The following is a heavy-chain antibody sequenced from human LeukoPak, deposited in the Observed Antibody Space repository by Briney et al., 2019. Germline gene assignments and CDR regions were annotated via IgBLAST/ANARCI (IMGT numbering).Heavy chain of an antibody. D-gene: IGHD6-13*01. J-gene: IGHJ3*02. Sequence: SETLSLTCTVSGGSISSYYWSWIQQPPGKGLEWIGYIYYSGSTNYNPSLKSRVTISVDTSKNQFSLKLSSVTAADTAVYYCARDLRYSRFDIWGQGTMVTVSS. CDR1: GGSISSYY. CDR3: ARDLRYSRFDI. CDR2: IYYSGST. V-gene: IGHV4-59*01.